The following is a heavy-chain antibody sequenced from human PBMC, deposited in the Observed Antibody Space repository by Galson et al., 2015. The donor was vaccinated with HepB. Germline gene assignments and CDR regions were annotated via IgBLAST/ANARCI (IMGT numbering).Heavy chain of an antibody. J-gene: IGHJ5*02. Sequence: QSGAEGKKPGESLRISCKGSGYSFTSYWISWVRQMPGKGLEWMGRIDPSDSYTNYSPSFQGHVTISADKSISTAYLQWSSLKASDTAMYYCARHLYYDILTGYYTGNNWFDPWGQGTLVTVSS. CDR2: IDPSDSYT. CDR3: ARHLYYDILTGYYTGNNWFDP. D-gene: IGHD3-9*01. V-gene: IGHV5-10-1*01. CDR1: GYSFTSYW.